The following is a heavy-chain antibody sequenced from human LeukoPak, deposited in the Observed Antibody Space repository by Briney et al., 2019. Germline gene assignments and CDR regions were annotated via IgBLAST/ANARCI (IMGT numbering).Heavy chain of an antibody. Sequence: SETLSLTCTVSGGSISSGSYYWSWIRQPAGKGLEWIGRIYTSGSTNYNPSLKSRVTISVDTSKNQFSLKLSSVTAADTAVYYCARGYDPVEYFDYWGQGTLVTASS. D-gene: IGHD3-3*01. CDR2: IYTSGST. CDR3: ARGYDPVEYFDY. V-gene: IGHV4-61*02. J-gene: IGHJ4*02. CDR1: GGSISSGSYY.